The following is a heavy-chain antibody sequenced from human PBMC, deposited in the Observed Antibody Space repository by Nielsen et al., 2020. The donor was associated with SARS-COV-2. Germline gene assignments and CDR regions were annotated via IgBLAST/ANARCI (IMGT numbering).Heavy chain of an antibody. J-gene: IGHJ6*02. D-gene: IGHD4-11*01. CDR2: INHSGST. CDR3: ARGSTVGIYYYYYGMDV. CDR1: GGSFSGYY. V-gene: IGHV4-34*01. Sequence: SETLSLTCAVYGGSFSGYYWSWIRQPPGKGLEWSGEINHSGSTNYNPSLKSRVTISVDTSKNQFSLKLSSVPAADTAVYYCARGSTVGIYYYYYGMDVWGQGTTVTVSS.